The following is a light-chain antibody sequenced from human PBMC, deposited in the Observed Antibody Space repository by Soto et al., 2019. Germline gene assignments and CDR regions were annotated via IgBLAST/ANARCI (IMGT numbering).Light chain of an antibody. CDR3: QQGNNFPFT. J-gene: IGKJ5*01. V-gene: IGKV1D-12*01. Sequence: DVQMTQSPSSVSASVGDRVTITCRASQDISRWLAWYQQKPEQAPKFLIYAASNLQSGDPSRFSGSGSGTDFDLTISSLQPQDFATAYCQQGNNFPFTFGQGTRLEIK. CDR1: QDISRW. CDR2: AAS.